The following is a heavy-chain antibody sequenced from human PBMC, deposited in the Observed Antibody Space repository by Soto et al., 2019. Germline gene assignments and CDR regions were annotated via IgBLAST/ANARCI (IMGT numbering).Heavy chain of an antibody. CDR1: GYSISSGYY. CDR3: ARVGGYGMDV. CDR2: IYHSGST. Sequence: SETLSLTCAVSGYSISSGYYWGWIRQPPGKGLEWIGSIYHSGSTYYNPSLKSRVTISVDTSKNQFSLKLSSVTAADTAVYYCARVGGYGMDVWGQGTTVTVSS. V-gene: IGHV4-38-2*01. J-gene: IGHJ6*02. D-gene: IGHD3-10*01.